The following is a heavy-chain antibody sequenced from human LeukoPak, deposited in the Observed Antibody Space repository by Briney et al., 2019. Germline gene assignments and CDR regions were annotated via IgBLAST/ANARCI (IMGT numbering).Heavy chain of an antibody. V-gene: IGHV1-8*01. CDR1: GYTFVNYD. D-gene: IGHD5-12*01. Sequence: ASVKVSCKASGYTFVNYDINWMRQATGQGPEWMGWMNPESGGTGYAQKFQGRVTMTRDDSITTAYMELSGLRLEDTAVYFCTRAIRHQLLSDFWGQGTLVTVSS. CDR3: TRAIRHQLLSDF. J-gene: IGHJ4*02. CDR2: MNPESGGT.